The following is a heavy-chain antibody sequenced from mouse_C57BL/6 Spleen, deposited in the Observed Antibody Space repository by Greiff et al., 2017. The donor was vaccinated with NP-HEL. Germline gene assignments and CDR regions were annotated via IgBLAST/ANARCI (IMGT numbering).Heavy chain of an antibody. CDR3: TRDIPLLLAAY. J-gene: IGHJ3*01. CDR2: ISSGGDYI. V-gene: IGHV5-9-1*02. D-gene: IGHD1-1*01. CDR1: GFTFSSYA. Sequence: EVQRVESGKGLVKPGGSLKLSCAASGFTFSSYAMSWVRQTPEKRLEWVAYISSGGDYIYYADTVKGRFTISRDNARNTLYLQMSSLKSEDTAMYYCTRDIPLLLAAYWGQGTLVTVSA.